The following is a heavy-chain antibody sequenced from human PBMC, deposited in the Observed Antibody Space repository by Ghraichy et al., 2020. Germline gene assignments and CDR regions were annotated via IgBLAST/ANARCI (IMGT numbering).Heavy chain of an antibody. D-gene: IGHD6-13*01. CDR2: IHTVNGKT. V-gene: IGHV1-3*04. J-gene: IGHJ4*02. Sequence: ASVKVSCKASGYSFTAYPMHWVRQAPGQRLEWMGYIHTVNGKTKFSQSLQDRVTITRDTSASTAYMELSSLRSEDTAVYYCAREGHYGNSWYPEYWGQGTLVTVSS. CDR1: GYSFTAYP. CDR3: AREGHYGNSWYPEY.